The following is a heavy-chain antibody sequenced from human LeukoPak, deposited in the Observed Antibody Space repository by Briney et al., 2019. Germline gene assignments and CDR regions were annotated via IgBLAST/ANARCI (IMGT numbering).Heavy chain of an antibody. D-gene: IGHD3-16*02. CDR1: GFTFSTYS. V-gene: IGHV3-21*01. Sequence: GGSLRLSCAASGFTFSTYSTTWVRQAPGKGLEWVSSITSSSSYIYYADSVKGRFTISRDNAKSSLYLQMNSLRAEDTALYYCARHRTASDYWGQGTLVTVPS. CDR3: ARHRTASDY. CDR2: ITSSSSYI. J-gene: IGHJ4*02.